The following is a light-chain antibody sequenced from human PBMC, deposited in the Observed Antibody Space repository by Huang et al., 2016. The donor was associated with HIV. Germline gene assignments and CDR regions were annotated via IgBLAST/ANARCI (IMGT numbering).Light chain of an antibody. V-gene: IGKV1-39*01. CDR3: QQTYSSPWA. CDR1: QNIGNY. Sequence: DIQITQSPSSLSASVGDKITITCRASQNIGNYLNWYQRRPGKAPKLLISGTSNLQGGVTSRFSVSGSGTVFVLTITSLRLEDFATYYCQQTYSSPWAFGQGTKVDMK. CDR2: GTS. J-gene: IGKJ1*01.